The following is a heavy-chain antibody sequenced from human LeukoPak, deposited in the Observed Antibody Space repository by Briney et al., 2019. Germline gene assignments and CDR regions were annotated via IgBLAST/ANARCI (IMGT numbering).Heavy chain of an antibody. CDR2: IYTSGST. CDR1: GGSISSGSYY. J-gene: IGHJ3*02. V-gene: IGHV4-61*02. CDR3: ASYYDSSGFDI. Sequence: PSETLSLTCTVSGGSISSGSYYWSWIRQPAGKGLEWIGRIYTSGSTNYNPSLKSRVTISVDTSKNQFSLKLSSLTAADTAVYYCASYYDSSGFDIWGQGTMVTVSS. D-gene: IGHD3-22*01.